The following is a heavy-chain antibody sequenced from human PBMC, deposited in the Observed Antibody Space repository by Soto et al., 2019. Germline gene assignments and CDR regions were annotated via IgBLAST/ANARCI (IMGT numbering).Heavy chain of an antibody. CDR1: GYTFTSYG. J-gene: IGHJ4*02. D-gene: IGHD3-10*01. CDR2: ISAYNGNT. Sequence: QVQLVQSGAEVKKPGASVKVSCKASGYTFTSYGISWVRQAPGQGLEWMGWISAYNGNTNYAQKLQGRVTMTTDTXTXXAYMELRSLRSDDTAVYYCARDRHHYYGSGSYFDYWGQGTLVTVSS. V-gene: IGHV1-18*01. CDR3: ARDRHHYYGSGSYFDY.